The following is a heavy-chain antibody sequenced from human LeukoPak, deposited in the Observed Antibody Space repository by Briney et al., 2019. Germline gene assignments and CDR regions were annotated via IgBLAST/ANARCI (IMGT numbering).Heavy chain of an antibody. CDR2: ISYDGSNK. D-gene: IGHD5-18*01. CDR3: AKGAQGRLPRGYSYDPLDY. V-gene: IGHV3-30*18. J-gene: IGHJ4*02. CDR1: GFTSSSYG. Sequence: SGGSLRLSCAASGFTSSSYGMHWVRQAPGKGLEWVAVISYDGSNKYYADSVKGRFTISRDNSKNTLYLQMNSLRAEDTAVYYCAKGAQGRLPRGYSYDPLDYWGQGTLVTVSS.